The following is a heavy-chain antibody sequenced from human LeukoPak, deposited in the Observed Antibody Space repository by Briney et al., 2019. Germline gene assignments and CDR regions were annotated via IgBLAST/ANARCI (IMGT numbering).Heavy chain of an antibody. D-gene: IGHD5-12*01. CDR3: ARAPGYKRSNYLDC. J-gene: IGHJ4*02. CDR1: GGSISSYY. V-gene: IGHV4-59*01. CDR2: IYYSGST. Sequence: SETLSLTCTVSGGSISSYYWSWIRQPPGKGLEWIGYIYYSGSTNYNPSLKSRVTISVDTSKNQFSLKLSSVTAADTAVYYCARAPGYKRSNYLDCWGQGTLVTVSS.